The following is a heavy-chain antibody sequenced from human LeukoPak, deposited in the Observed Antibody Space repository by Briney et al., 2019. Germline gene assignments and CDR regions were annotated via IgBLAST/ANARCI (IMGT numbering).Heavy chain of an antibody. D-gene: IGHD5-24*01. CDR2: ISYDGSNK. Sequence: PGGSLRLSCAASGFTFSSYGMHWVRQAPGKGLEWVAVISYDGSNKYYADSVKGRFTISRDNSKNTLYLQMNSLRAEDTAVYYCAKDSRDGYNAGYFDYWGQGTLVTVSS. CDR3: AKDSRDGYNAGYFDY. V-gene: IGHV3-30*18. CDR1: GFTFSSYG. J-gene: IGHJ4*02.